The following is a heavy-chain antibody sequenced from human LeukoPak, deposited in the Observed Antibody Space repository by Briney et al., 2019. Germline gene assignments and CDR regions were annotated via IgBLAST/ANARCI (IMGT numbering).Heavy chain of an antibody. CDR2: IYYSGST. D-gene: IGHD2-2*01. CDR3: ARQIRVGHCSSTSCYHDY. CDR1: GGSISSTTYY. Sequence: SETLSLTCTVSGGSISSTTYYWGWIRKPPGKGLEWIGSIYYSGSTYYNPSLQSRVTISIDTSKDQFSLKLSSVTAADTAVYYCARQIRVGHCSSTSCYHDYWGQGTLVTVS. V-gene: IGHV4-39*01. J-gene: IGHJ4*02.